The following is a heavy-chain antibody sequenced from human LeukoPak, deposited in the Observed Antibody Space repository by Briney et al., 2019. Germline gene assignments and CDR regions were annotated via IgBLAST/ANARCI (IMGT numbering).Heavy chain of an antibody. CDR2: INSDGSST. CDR3: ARGSIAVAGTGSY. D-gene: IGHD6-19*01. V-gene: IGHV3-74*01. CDR1: GFTFSSYA. Sequence: GGSLRLSCAASGFTFSSYAMHWVRQAPGKGLVWVSRINSDGSSTSYADSVKGRFTISRDNAKNTLYLQMNSLRAEDTAVYYCARGSIAVAGTGSYWGQGTLVTVSS. J-gene: IGHJ4*02.